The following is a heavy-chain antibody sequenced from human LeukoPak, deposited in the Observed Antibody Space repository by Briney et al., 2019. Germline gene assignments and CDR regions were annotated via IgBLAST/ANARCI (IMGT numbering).Heavy chain of an antibody. D-gene: IGHD3-22*01. CDR2: IYSGGST. CDR1: GFTVSSNY. J-gene: IGHJ4*02. Sequence: GGSLRLSCAASGFTVSSNYMSWVRQAPGKGLEWVSVIYSGGSTYYADSVKGRFTISRDNSKNTLYLQMNSLRAEDTAVYYCARGLSLVPYYYDSSGSTDYWGQGTLVSVSS. CDR3: ARGLSLVPYYYDSSGSTDY. V-gene: IGHV3-66*01.